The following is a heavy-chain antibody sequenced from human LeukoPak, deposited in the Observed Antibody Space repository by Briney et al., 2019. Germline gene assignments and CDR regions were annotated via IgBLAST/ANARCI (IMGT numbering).Heavy chain of an antibody. CDR2: MNPNSGNT. D-gene: IGHD5-24*01. V-gene: IGHV1-8*01. J-gene: IGHJ5*02. Sequence: GGSVKVSCKASGYTFTSYDINWVRQATGQGLEWMGWMNPNSGNTGYAQKFQGRVTMTRNTSISTAYMELSSLRSEDTAVYYCEREETAKALGWFDPWGQGTPVTVSS. CDR3: EREETAKALGWFDP. CDR1: GYTFTSYD.